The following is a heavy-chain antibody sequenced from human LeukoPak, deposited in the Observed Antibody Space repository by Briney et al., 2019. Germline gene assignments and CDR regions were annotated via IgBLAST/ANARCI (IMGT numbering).Heavy chain of an antibody. CDR3: ARKAYGMDV. CDR1: GFTFSNYW. Sequence: GESLRLSCAASGFTFSNYWMSWVRQAPGKGLEWVANIKQDGSEKYYVDSVKGRFTIFRDDAKNSLYLQMNSLRAEDTAVYYCARKAYGMDVWGKGTTVTVSS. V-gene: IGHV3-7*03. CDR2: IKQDGSEK. J-gene: IGHJ6*04.